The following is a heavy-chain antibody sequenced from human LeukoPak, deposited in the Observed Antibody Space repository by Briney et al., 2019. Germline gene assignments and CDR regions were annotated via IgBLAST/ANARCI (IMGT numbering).Heavy chain of an antibody. J-gene: IGHJ4*02. Sequence: GGSLRLSCAASGFTFSNAWMNWVRQAPGKGLEWVSYISSSSSTIYYADSVKGRFTISRDNAKNSLYQQMNSLRDEDTAVYYCARDGELPHDYWGQGTLVTVSS. CDR2: ISSSSSTI. CDR3: ARDGELPHDY. CDR1: GFTFSNAW. V-gene: IGHV3-48*02. D-gene: IGHD1-26*01.